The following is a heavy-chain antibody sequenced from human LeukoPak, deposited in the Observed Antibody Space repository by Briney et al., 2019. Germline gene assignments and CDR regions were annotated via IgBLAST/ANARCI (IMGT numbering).Heavy chain of an antibody. CDR2: IKQDGSEK. V-gene: IGHV3-7*01. CDR3: ARAGVAELRPFDY. J-gene: IGHJ4*02. Sequence: GGSLRLSCAASGFTFSSYWMSWVRQAPGKGLEWVANIKQDGSEKYYVDSVKGRSTISRDNAKNSLYLQMNSLRAEDTAVYYCARAGVAELRPFDYWGQGTLVTVSS. D-gene: IGHD1-7*01. CDR1: GFTFSSYW.